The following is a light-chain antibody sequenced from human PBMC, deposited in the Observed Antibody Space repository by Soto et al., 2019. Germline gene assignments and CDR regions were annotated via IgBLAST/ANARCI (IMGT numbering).Light chain of an antibody. V-gene: IGLV1-44*01. CDR3: AAWDVRLNGVV. J-gene: IGLJ2*01. CDR2: TNT. CDR1: SSNIGSNT. Sequence: QSVLPQPPSASGTPGQRVTTSCSGSSSNIGSNTVSWYQQLPGTAPKLLIYTNTQRPSGSPDRFSGSKPGTSASLAISGLQFEYEDDYYCAAWDVRLNGVVFVGGTTLTVL.